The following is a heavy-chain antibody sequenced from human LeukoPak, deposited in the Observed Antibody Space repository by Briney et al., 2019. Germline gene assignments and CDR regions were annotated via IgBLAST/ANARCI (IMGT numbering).Heavy chain of an antibody. CDR1: GFNFDDYA. Sequence: GGSLRLSCAVSGFNFDDYAMHWVRQAPGRGLEWVSGINWKTGNGIYADSVKGRFTISRDNAKNSLYLQMSSLRAEDTALYYGTRRAARWQFDLWGRGTLLTVSS. D-gene: IGHD5-24*01. J-gene: IGHJ2*01. CDR3: TRRAARWQFDL. V-gene: IGHV3-9*01. CDR2: INWKTGNG.